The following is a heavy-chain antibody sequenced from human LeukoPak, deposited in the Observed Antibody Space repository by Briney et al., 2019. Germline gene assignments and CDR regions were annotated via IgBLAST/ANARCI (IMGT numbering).Heavy chain of an antibody. CDR2: INAGNGNT. Sequence: GASVKVSCKASGYTFTSYAMHWVRQAPGQRLEWMGWINAGNGNTKYSQKFQGRVTITRDTSASTAYMELSSLRSEDTAVYYCAKSPHYGDYAGAFDIWGQGTMVTVSS. J-gene: IGHJ3*02. V-gene: IGHV1-3*01. CDR1: GYTFTSYA. D-gene: IGHD4-17*01. CDR3: AKSPHYGDYAGAFDI.